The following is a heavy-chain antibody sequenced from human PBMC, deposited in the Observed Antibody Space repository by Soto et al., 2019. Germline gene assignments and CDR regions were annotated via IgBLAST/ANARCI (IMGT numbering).Heavy chain of an antibody. CDR1: GDTFTSYA. V-gene: IGHV1-3*01. J-gene: IGHJ4*02. CDR2: INAGNGNT. Sequence: ASVKVSCKASGDTFTSYAMHWVRQAPGQRLEWMGWINAGNGNTKYSQKFQGRVTITRDTSASTAYMELSSLRSEDTAVYYCARGPEYSSSSAFDYWGQGTLVTVSS. CDR3: ARGPEYSSSSAFDY. D-gene: IGHD6-6*01.